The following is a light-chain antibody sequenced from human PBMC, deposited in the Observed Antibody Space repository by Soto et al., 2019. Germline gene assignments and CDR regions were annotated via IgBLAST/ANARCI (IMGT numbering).Light chain of an antibody. Sequence: QSVLTQPASVSGSPGQSITISCTGTSRDVGAYNFVSWYQHHPGRAPKLIIYEVTIRPSGVSNRFSGSKSGNTASLTISGLKDEEEDDYYCSSYTNSAPYVFGSGTKVNVL. CDR2: EVT. V-gene: IGLV2-14*01. CDR1: SRDVGAYNF. J-gene: IGLJ1*01. CDR3: SSYTNSAPYV.